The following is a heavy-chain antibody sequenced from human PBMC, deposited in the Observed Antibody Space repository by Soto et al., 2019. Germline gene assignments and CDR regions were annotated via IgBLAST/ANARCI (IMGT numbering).Heavy chain of an antibody. Sequence: GGSLRLSCAASGFTFSSYWMSWVRQSPGKGLEWVANIKQDGSEKYYVDSVKGRFTISRDNAKNSLYLQMNSLRAEDTAVYYCARDPSLSMPHPWGQGTMVTVSS. CDR2: IKQDGSEK. V-gene: IGHV3-7*01. CDR1: GFTFSSYW. J-gene: IGHJ3*01. CDR3: ARDPSLSMPHP. D-gene: IGHD2-2*01.